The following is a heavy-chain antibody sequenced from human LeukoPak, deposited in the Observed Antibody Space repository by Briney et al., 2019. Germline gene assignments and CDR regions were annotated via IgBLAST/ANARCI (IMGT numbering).Heavy chain of an antibody. D-gene: IGHD2-2*01. CDR1: GFTFTSSA. CDR2: ISSGGTP. J-gene: IGHJ4*02. CDR3: AKPEVGVASIDC. Sequence: GGSLRLSCGASGFTFTSSAMTWVRQAPGKGLEWVSAISSGGTPYYAASVRGRFIISRDTSTNTLYLQVKSLTAEDTAVYYCAKPEVGVASIDCWGQGTLVTFSS. V-gene: IGHV3-23*01.